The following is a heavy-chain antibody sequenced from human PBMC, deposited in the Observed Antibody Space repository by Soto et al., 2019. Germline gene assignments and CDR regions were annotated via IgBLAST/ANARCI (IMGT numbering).Heavy chain of an antibody. CDR2: ISGSGGST. CDR3: AKAPSSIAARRDWFDP. D-gene: IGHD6-6*01. V-gene: IGHV3-23*01. J-gene: IGHJ5*02. Sequence: SLRLSCAASGFTFSSYAMSWVRQAPGKGLEWVSAISGSGGSTYYADSVKGRFTISRDNSKNTLYLQMNSLRAEDTAVYYCAKAPSSIAARRDWFDPWGQGTLVTVS. CDR1: GFTFSSYA.